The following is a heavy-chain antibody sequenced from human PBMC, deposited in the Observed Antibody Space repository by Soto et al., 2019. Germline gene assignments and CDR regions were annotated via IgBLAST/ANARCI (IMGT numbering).Heavy chain of an antibody. CDR2: VSGSGGST. D-gene: IGHD6-13*01. CDR1: GFTFSSYA. Sequence: GGSLRLSCAASGFTFSSYAMRWVRQAPGKGLEWVSAVSGSGGSTYYADSVKGRFTISRVNSKNTLYLQMNSLRAEDTAVYYCARRGPGTYFDYWGQGTLVTVPQ. J-gene: IGHJ4*02. CDR3: ARRGPGTYFDY. V-gene: IGHV3-23*01.